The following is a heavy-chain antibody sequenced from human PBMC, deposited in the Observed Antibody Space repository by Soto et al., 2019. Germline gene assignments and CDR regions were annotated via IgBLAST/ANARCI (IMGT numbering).Heavy chain of an antibody. CDR2: INPSGGST. J-gene: IGHJ6*02. CDR1: GYTFTSYY. D-gene: IGHD3-10*01. V-gene: IGHV1-46*01. CDR3: ARDIRVEAMVRGVPQYYYYGMDV. Sequence: GASVKVSCKASGYTFTSYYMHWVRQAPGQGLEWMGIINPSGGSTSYAQKFQGRVTMTRDTSTSTVYMELSSLRSEDTAVYYCARDIRVEAMVRGVPQYYYYGMDVWGQGTTVTVSS.